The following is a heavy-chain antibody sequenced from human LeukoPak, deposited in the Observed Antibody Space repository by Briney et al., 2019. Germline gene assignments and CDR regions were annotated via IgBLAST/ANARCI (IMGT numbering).Heavy chain of an antibody. J-gene: IGHJ4*02. V-gene: IGHV3-53*01. CDR3: AKDPSGYSSGWYDGYFDY. Sequence: PGGSLRLSCAASGFTVSSNYMSWVRQAPGKGLEWVSVIYSGGSTYYADSVKGRFTISRDNSKNTLYLQMHSLRAEDTAVYYCAKDPSGYSSGWYDGYFDYWGQGTLVTVSS. CDR2: IYSGGST. D-gene: IGHD6-19*01. CDR1: GFTVSSNY.